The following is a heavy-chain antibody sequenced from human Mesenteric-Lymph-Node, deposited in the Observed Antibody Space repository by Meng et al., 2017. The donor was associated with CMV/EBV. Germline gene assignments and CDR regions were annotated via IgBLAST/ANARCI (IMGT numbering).Heavy chain of an antibody. Sequence: GESLKISCAASGFTFSSYAMHWVRQAPGKGLEWVANIKQDGSDKYYVDSVKGRFTISRDNAKNSLYLQMNSLRAEDTAVYYCAREDLGLDYGGNVDYDYGMDVWGQGTTVTVSS. J-gene: IGHJ6*02. D-gene: IGHD4-23*01. CDR1: GFTFSSYA. CDR3: AREDLGLDYGGNVDYDYGMDV. CDR2: IKQDGSDK. V-gene: IGHV3-7*01.